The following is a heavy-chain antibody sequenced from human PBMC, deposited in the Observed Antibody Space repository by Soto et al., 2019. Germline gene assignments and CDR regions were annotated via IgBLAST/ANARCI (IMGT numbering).Heavy chain of an antibody. V-gene: IGHV3-30*18. CDR1: GFTFSSYG. D-gene: IGHD2-15*01. J-gene: IGHJ4*02. CDR3: AKGRGSCSGGRCFQELYYFDY. CDR2: ISSDGSNK. Sequence: QVQLVESGGGVVQPGRSLRLSCAASGFTFSSYGMHWVRQAPGKGLECVAVISSDGSNKYSADAVKGRFTISRDNSKNMLYLQMNSMRAEDTAVYYCAKGRGSCSGGRCFQELYYFDYWGQGPLVTVSS.